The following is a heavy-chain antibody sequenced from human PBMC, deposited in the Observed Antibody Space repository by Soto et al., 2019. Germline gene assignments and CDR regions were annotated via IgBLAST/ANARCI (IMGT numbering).Heavy chain of an antibody. CDR2: INHSGST. V-gene: IGHV4-34*01. CDR3: ARGLRFSSTSSYVGGHNWFDP. J-gene: IGHJ5*02. CDR1: GGSFSGYY. D-gene: IGHD2-2*01. Sequence: SETLSLTCAVYGGSFSGYYWSWIRQPPGKGLEWIGEINHSGSTNYNPSLKSRVTISVDTSKNQFSLKLSSVTAADTAVYYCARGLRFSSTSSYVGGHNWFDPWGQGTLVTVSS.